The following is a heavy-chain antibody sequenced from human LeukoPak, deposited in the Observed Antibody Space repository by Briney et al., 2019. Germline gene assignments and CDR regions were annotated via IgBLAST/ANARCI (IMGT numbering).Heavy chain of an antibody. J-gene: IGHJ4*02. CDR3: ARAGYSYGTGYYFDY. V-gene: IGHV4-59*01. Sequence: SETLSLNCTVSGGSISSYHWSWLRLPPGKGLVGIGYIYYSGATYYNPSLKSRVTISLDTSKNQFSLKLSSVTAADAAVYYCARAGYSYGTGYYFDYWGQGALVTVSS. CDR1: GGSISSYH. CDR2: IYYSGAT. D-gene: IGHD5-18*01.